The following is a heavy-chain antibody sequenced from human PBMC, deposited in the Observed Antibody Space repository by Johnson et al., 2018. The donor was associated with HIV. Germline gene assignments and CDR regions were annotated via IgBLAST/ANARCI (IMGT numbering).Heavy chain of an antibody. V-gene: IGHV3-11*04. J-gene: IGHJ3*02. D-gene: IGHD6-19*01. CDR3: ARDSGGMYSSGWYGLGAFDI. CDR1: GFTFSDYY. CDR2: ISSIGSTI. Sequence: QVQLVESGGGLVKPGGSLRLSCAASGFTFSDYYMSWIRQAPGKGLEWVSYISSIGSTIYYAYSVKGLFTISRDNAKNSLYLQMNSLRAEDTAVYYCARDSGGMYSSGWYGLGAFDIWGQGTMVTVSS.